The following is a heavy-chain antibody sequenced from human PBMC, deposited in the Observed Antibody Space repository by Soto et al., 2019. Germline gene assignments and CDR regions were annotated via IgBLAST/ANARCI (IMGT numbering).Heavy chain of an antibody. CDR1: GDSVSSNSAA. V-gene: IGHV6-1*01. CDR2: TYYRSKWYN. Sequence: SETLSLTCAISGDSVSSNSAAWNWIRQSPSRGLEWLGRTYYRSKWYNDYAVSVKSRITINPDTSKNQFSLQLNSVTPEDTAVYYCARGPEIAYCGGDCYSRFDYWGQGTLVTVSS. D-gene: IGHD2-21*01. J-gene: IGHJ4*02. CDR3: ARGPEIAYCGGDCYSRFDY.